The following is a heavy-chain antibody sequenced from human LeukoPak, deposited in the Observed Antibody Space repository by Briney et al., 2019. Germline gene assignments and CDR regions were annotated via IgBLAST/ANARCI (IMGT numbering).Heavy chain of an antibody. CDR1: GGSISSYY. V-gene: IGHV4-59*08. CDR3: ARLNATYDALDI. J-gene: IGHJ3*02. CDR2: IYYSGST. D-gene: IGHD1-26*01. Sequence: SETLSLTCTVSGGSISSYYWTWIRQPPGKGLEWIGYIYYSGSTNYNPSLKSRVTISVDTSKNQFSLKLSSVTAADTAVYYCARLNATYDALDIWGQGTMVTVSS.